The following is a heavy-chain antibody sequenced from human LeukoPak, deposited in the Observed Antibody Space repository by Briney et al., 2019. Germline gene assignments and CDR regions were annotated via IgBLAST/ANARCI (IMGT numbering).Heavy chain of an antibody. J-gene: IGHJ5*02. Sequence: SETLSPTCTVSGGSISSYYWSWIRQPPGKGLEWIGYTYYSGSTNYNPSLKSRVTISVDTSKNQFSLKLSSVTAADTAVYYCARAGPWQIDPWGQGTLVTVSS. CDR3: ARAGPWQIDP. CDR2: TYYSGST. CDR1: GGSISSYY. V-gene: IGHV4-59*01. D-gene: IGHD3-10*01.